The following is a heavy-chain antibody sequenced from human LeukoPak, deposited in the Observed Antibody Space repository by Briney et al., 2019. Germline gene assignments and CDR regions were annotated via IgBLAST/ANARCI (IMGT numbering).Heavy chain of an antibody. V-gene: IGHV1-18*01. CDR2: ISAYNGNT. D-gene: IGHD5-12*01. CDR3: ARDLVGATILDY. J-gene: IGHJ4*02. Sequence: ASVKVSCKASGYAFTSYGISWVRQAPGQGLEWMGWISAYNGNTNYAQKLQGRVTMTTDTSTSTAYMELRSLRSDDTAVYYCARDLVGATILDYWGQGTLVTVSS. CDR1: GYAFTSYG.